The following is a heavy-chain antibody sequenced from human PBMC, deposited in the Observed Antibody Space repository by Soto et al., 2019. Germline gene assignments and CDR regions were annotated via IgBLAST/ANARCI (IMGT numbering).Heavy chain of an antibody. CDR1: GGSISSYY. V-gene: IGHV4-59*08. J-gene: IGHJ2*01. CDR2: IYYSGST. CDR3: ASRPLQSYCSRAIFYSNWYFDL. D-gene: IGHD2-15*01. Sequence: QVQLQESGPGLVKPSETLSLTCTVSGGSISSYYWSWIRQPPGKGLEWIGYIYYSGSTNYNPSLTSRVTLSLSTAKTPFSLTLSPVTAAAPSVYYCASRPLQSYCSRAIFYSNWYFDLWGRGTLFTVSS.